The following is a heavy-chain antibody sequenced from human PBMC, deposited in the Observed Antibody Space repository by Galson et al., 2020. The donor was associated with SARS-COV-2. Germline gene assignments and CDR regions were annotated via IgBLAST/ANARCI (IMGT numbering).Heavy chain of an antibody. V-gene: IGHV3-72*01. D-gene: IGHD1-26*01. CDR3: AKTVVGANVFDF. Sequence: GGSLRLSCAASGFRFSDYYMEWVRQAPGKGLEWVGRIRTKARNCTTEYAASVKGRFTISRDDSKNLLFLQMNGLKTEDTAVYYCAKTVVGANVFDFWGQGTLVTVSS. CDR1: GFRFSDYY. J-gene: IGHJ4*02. CDR2: IRTKARNCTT.